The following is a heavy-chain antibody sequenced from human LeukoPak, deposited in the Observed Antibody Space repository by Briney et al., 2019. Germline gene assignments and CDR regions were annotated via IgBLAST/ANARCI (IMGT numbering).Heavy chain of an antibody. V-gene: IGHV3-23*01. J-gene: IGHJ4*02. CDR3: AKNRRVEATPVDY. Sequence: MXXXRQAXXXXXEGXSSLSGTGGSTYYAASVKGRFTISRDNSENTLFLQMNSLKAEDTAIYYCAKNRRVEATPVDYWGQGTLVTVSS. CDR2: LSGTGGST. D-gene: IGHD2-15*01.